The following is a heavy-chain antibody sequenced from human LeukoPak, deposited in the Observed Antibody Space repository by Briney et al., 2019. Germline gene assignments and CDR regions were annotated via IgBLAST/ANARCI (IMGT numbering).Heavy chain of an antibody. CDR2: IRGDAGDK. CDR3: ARDVRGALDF. CDR1: GFTFSRYW. J-gene: IGHJ4*02. D-gene: IGHD2-15*01. Sequence: GGSLRLSCAASGFTFSRYWMAWVRQAPGKGLEWVANIRGDAGDKGSADSVKGRFTISRDNDKNSLHLQMNSQTAEDTAVYYCARDVRGALDFWGQGTLVVVSS. V-gene: IGHV3-7*01.